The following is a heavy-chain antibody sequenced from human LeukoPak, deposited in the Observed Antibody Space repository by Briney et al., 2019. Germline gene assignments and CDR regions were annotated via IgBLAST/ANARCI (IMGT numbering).Heavy chain of an antibody. CDR2: IYYSGST. V-gene: IGHV4-61*01. J-gene: IGHJ4*02. CDR3: ARDGVVAAVFDY. CDR1: GGSLSCRIYH. Sequence: SDTLPLACTVSGGSLSCRIYHGSWIRQPPGKGLERIGYIYYSGSTNYNPSLKSRVTISVDTSKNQFSLKLSSVTAADTAVYYCARDGVVAAVFDYWGQGTLVTVSS. D-gene: IGHD2-15*01.